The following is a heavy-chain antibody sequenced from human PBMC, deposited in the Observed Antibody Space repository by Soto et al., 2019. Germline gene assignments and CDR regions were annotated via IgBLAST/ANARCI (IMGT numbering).Heavy chain of an antibody. CDR1: GGTFSGYA. J-gene: IGHJ4*02. CDR2: INPSGGST. V-gene: IGHV1-46*01. D-gene: IGHD6-19*01. Sequence: ASVKVSCKASGGTFSGYAIGWVRQAPGQGLEWMGRINPSGGSTSYAQKFQGRATMTTDTSTSTVYMELSSLRSEDTAVYYCAREGWGIAVAGTLDYWGQGTLVTVSS. CDR3: AREGWGIAVAGTLDY.